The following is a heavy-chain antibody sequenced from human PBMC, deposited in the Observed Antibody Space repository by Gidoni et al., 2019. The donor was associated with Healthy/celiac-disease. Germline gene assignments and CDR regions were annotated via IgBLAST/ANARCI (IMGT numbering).Heavy chain of an antibody. V-gene: IGHV3-7*03. CDR3: ARVGTWFGELLFYYYYYGMDV. CDR2: IKQYGSEK. J-gene: IGHJ6*02. D-gene: IGHD3-10*01. CDR1: GFTFSSYG. Sequence: EVQLVESGGGLVQPGGSLRLSCAASGFTFSSYGMSWVRQAPGKGVEWVANIKQYGSEKYYVDSVKGRFTISRDNAKNSPYLQMNSLRAEDTAVYYCARVGTWFGELLFYYYYYGMDVWGQGTTVTVSS.